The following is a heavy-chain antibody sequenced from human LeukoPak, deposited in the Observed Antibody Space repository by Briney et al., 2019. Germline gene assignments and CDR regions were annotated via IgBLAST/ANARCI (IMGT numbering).Heavy chain of an antibody. V-gene: IGHV3-23*01. J-gene: IGHJ6*03. CDR3: AKDFPILSTTQNCYYYMDV. Sequence: GGSLILSCAASGFIFSSYAMSWVRQAPGKGLEWVSTISGSGGSTYYADSVKGRFTISRDNSKNTLYLQMNSLRAEDTAVYYCAKDFPILSTTQNCYYYMDVWGKGTTVTVSS. CDR2: ISGSGGST. D-gene: IGHD1-14*01. CDR1: GFIFSSYA.